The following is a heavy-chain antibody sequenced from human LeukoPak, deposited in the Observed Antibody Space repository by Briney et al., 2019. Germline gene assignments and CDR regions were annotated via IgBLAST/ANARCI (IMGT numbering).Heavy chain of an antibody. J-gene: IGHJ3*01. CDR1: GGSFSNYN. D-gene: IGHD4-11*01. Sequence: SETLSLTCAVYGGSFSNYNWTWIRQPPGKGLEWIGEINHRGSTNYNPSLKSRVTISVDTSKNQFSLKLSSVSAADTAVYYCARGAVRKDAFDFWGQGTMVTVSS. CDR3: ARGAVRKDAFDF. CDR2: INHRGST. V-gene: IGHV4-34*01.